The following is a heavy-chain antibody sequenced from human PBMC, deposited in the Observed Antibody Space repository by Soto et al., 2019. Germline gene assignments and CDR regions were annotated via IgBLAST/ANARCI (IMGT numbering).Heavy chain of an antibody. CDR1: GFTFSTYG. D-gene: IGHD2-2*01. CDR3: AREDTKVVPAAMESGFYYGMDV. Sequence: QVQLVESGGGVVQPGRSLRLSCAASGFTFSTYGMHWVRQAPGKGLEWVAVIWYDGSNKYYADSVKGRFTISRDNSKNTLYLQMNSLRDEDTAVYYCAREDTKVVPAAMESGFYYGMDVWGQGTTVTVSS. J-gene: IGHJ6*02. V-gene: IGHV3-33*01. CDR2: IWYDGSNK.